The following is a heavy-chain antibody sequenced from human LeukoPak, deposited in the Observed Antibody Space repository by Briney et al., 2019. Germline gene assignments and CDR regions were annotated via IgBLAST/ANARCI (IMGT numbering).Heavy chain of an antibody. CDR1: GFTFSSYA. J-gene: IGHJ4*02. V-gene: IGHV3-30-3*01. CDR3: ARGRNYYDSSGYSYYFDY. Sequence: GRSLRLSCAASGFTFSSYAMHWVRQAPGNGLEWVAVISYDGSNKYYADSVKGRFTISRDNSKNTLYLQMNSLRAEDTAVYYCARGRNYYDSSGYSYYFDYWGQGTLVTVSS. CDR2: ISYDGSNK. D-gene: IGHD3-22*01.